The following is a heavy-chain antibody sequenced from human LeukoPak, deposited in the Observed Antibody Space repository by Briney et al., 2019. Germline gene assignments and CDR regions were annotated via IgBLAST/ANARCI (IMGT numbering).Heavy chain of an antibody. D-gene: IGHD6-13*01. Sequence: SETLSLTCTVSGGSISSSSYYWGWIRQPPGKGLEWIGSIYYSRSTYYNPSLKSRVTISVDTSKNQFSLKLSSVTAADTAVYYCARLLHSSSWYGNFDYWGQGTLVTVSS. J-gene: IGHJ4*02. CDR1: GGSISSSSYY. CDR3: ARLLHSSSWYGNFDY. CDR2: IYYSRST. V-gene: IGHV4-39*01.